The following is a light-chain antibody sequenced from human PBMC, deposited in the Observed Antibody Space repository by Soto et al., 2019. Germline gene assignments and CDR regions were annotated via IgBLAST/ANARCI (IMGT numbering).Light chain of an antibody. CDR3: QQYVTSPWT. CDR2: GGF. J-gene: IGKJ1*01. Sequence: EIVLMQSPGTLSLSPGERVTLSCRASQSVSDTFIAWYQQKPGQAPGLLIYGGFYRATGIPDRFSGSGSGTDFTLTITRLEPEDLAMYYCQQYVTSPWTFGQGTRLDIK. V-gene: IGKV3-20*01. CDR1: QSVSDTF.